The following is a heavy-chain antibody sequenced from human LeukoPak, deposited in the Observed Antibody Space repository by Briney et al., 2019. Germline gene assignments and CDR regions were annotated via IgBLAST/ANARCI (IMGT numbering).Heavy chain of an antibody. CDR2: INHSGSA. CDR3: ARGEGTLAGRRWPYQYYYNIDV. CDR1: GGSFSDYC. D-gene: IGHD6-19*01. Sequence: SETLSLTCVVYGGSFSDYCWSWVRQPPGKGLEWIGEINHSGSAKYNPSLKSRVTMSIHTSNNQFSLKLSSVTAADTAVYYCARGEGTLAGRRWPYQYYYNIDVWGKGTTVTVSS. V-gene: IGHV4-34*01. J-gene: IGHJ6*03.